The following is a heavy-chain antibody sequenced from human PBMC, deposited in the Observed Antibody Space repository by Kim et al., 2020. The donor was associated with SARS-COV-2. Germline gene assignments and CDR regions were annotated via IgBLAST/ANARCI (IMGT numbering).Heavy chain of an antibody. CDR3: VKDSSSSS. D-gene: IGHD6-13*01. V-gene: IGHV3-74*01. J-gene: IGHJ4*02. CDR1: GFNFSSHW. Sequence: GGSLRLSCAASGFNFSSHWMHWVRQVPGKGLVGVARINPDGTSTTYADSVKGRFTISRASAKNTLSLQMNSLRVEDTAVYYCVKDSSSSSWGQGTLVTVSS. CDR2: INPDGTST.